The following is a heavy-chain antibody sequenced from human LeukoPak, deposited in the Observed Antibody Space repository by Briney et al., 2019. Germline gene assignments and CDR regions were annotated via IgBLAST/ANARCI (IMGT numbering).Heavy chain of an antibody. CDR3: ARISTTMIRGVTNWFDP. J-gene: IGHJ5*02. D-gene: IGHD3-10*01. CDR2: NWNGGST. CDR1: GFIFDDYG. V-gene: IGHV3-20*04. Sequence: PGGSLRLSCAASGFIFDDYGMTWVRQAPGKGLEWVSGNWNGGSTGYGDSVKGRFTISRDNVKSSLYLQMNSLRAEDTALYFCARISTTMIRGVTNWFDPWGQGTLVTVSS.